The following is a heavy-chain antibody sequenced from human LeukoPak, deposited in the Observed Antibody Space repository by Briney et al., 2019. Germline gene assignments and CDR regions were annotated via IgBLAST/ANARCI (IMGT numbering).Heavy chain of an antibody. D-gene: IGHD3-22*01. V-gene: IGHV3-23*01. CDR3: AKDYYDSSGYSSYFDY. Sequence: GGSLRLSCAASGFTFSSYGMSWVRQAPGKGLEWVSAISGSGGSTYYADSVKGRFTISRDNSKNTLYLQMNSLRAEDTAVYYCAKDYYDSSGYSSYFDYWGQGTLVTVSS. CDR2: ISGSGGST. J-gene: IGHJ4*02. CDR1: GFTFSSYG.